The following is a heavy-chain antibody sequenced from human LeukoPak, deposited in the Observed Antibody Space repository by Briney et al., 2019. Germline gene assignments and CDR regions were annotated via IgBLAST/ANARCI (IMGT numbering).Heavy chain of an antibody. V-gene: IGHV3-7*01. D-gene: IGHD6-19*01. Sequence: PGGSLRLSCGVSGVRIIDYWMTWVRQAPGKGLEGVANIKHDGSGPSYLDSVKGRFTISRDNARNLLSLQMSSLRAEDTAVYSCASAREITVSGTDYFDYWGQGTLVTVSS. CDR2: IKHDGSGP. CDR3: ASAREITVSGTDYFDY. J-gene: IGHJ4*02. CDR1: GVRIIDYW.